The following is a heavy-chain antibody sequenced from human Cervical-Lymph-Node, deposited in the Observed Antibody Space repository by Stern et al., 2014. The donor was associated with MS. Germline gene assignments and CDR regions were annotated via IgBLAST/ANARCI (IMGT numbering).Heavy chain of an antibody. J-gene: IGHJ1*01. Sequence: QVTLKESGPTLVKPTQTLTLTCAFSGFSLSSVGESVGWISQPPGKALEWLGHLYWDDDKRYSPSLKTRLTITKDTPKNQVVLTLTNLDPVDTATYFWALRRHSVCDVGVYFQHWGQGTLITVSS. D-gene: IGHD3-10*01. CDR1: GFSLSSVGES. V-gene: IGHV2-5*02. CDR3: ALRRHSVCDVGVYFQH. CDR2: LYWDDDK.